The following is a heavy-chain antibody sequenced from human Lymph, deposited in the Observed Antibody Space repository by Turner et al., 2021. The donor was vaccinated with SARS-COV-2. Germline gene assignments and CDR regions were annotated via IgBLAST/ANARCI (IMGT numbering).Heavy chain of an antibody. Sequence: EVQLVESGGGLVKPGGSLRLPCAASGFSFSSYSKNWVRQAPGKGLEWVSSITFTSSYIYYADSVKGRFTISRDNAKNSLYLQMNSLRAEDTAVYYCARGPPDFPYYFDYWGQGTLVTVSS. J-gene: IGHJ4*02. V-gene: IGHV3-21*01. CDR3: ARGPPDFPYYFDY. CDR1: GFSFSSYS. D-gene: IGHD2-21*02. CDR2: ITFTSSYI.